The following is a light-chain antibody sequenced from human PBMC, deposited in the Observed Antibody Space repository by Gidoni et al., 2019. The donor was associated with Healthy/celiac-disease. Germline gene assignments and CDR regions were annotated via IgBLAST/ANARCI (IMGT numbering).Light chain of an antibody. CDR3: AAWDDSLSGWV. J-gene: IGLJ3*02. CDR2: GNN. V-gene: IGLV1-47*02. Sequence: QSVLTQPPSASGTPGQGFTISCSGSSSNIGSNHVYGYQQLPGSAPKLLIYGNNQRRSGVPDRCSGSKSGTSASLGISGLRSEDEADYYGAAWDDSLSGWVFGGGTKLTVL. CDR1: SSNIGSNH.